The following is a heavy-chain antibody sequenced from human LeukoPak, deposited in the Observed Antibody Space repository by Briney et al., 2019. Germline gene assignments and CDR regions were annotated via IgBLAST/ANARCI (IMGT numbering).Heavy chain of an antibody. CDR2: ISSSGSTI. D-gene: IGHD4-17*01. J-gene: IGHJ4*02. Sequence: GGSLRLSCAASGFTFSSYEMNWVRQAPGKGLEWVSYISSSGSTIHYADSVKGRFTIPRDNAKNSLYLQMNSLRAEDTAVYYCARFYGDETYFDYWGQGTLVTVSS. CDR3: ARFYGDETYFDY. V-gene: IGHV3-48*03. CDR1: GFTFSSYE.